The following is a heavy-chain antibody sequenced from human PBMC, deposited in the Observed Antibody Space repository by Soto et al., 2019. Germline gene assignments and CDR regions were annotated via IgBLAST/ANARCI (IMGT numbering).Heavy chain of an antibody. D-gene: IGHD6-6*01. Sequence: QVQLQQWGAGLLKPSETLSLTCAVYGGSFSGYYWSWIRQPPGKGLEWIGEINHSGSTNYNPSLKSRVTRSVDTSKNPFSLKLSSVTAADTAVYYCARGPRRLPGYWGQGTLVTVSS. J-gene: IGHJ4*02. CDR2: INHSGST. V-gene: IGHV4-34*01. CDR1: GGSFSGYY. CDR3: ARGPRRLPGY.